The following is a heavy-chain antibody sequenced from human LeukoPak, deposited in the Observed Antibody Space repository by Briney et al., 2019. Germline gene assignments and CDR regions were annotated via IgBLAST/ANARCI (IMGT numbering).Heavy chain of an antibody. D-gene: IGHD4-17*01. CDR2: INWNGGST. J-gene: IGHJ4*02. CDR3: ARGPETTVTTTLGY. Sequence: GGSLRLSCAASGFTFDYYGMSWVRQAPGKGLEWVSCINWNGGSTGYADSVKGRFTISRDNSKNTLYLQMNSLRAEDTAAYYCARGPETTVTTTLGYWGQGTLVTVSS. V-gene: IGHV3-20*04. CDR1: GFTFDYYG.